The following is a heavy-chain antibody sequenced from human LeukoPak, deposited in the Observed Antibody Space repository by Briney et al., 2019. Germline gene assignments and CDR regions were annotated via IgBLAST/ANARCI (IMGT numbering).Heavy chain of an antibody. D-gene: IGHD4-17*01. V-gene: IGHV4-4*02. CDR1: GGSISSNNW. CDR2: MYHSGST. Sequence: PSGTLSLTCGVSGGSISSNNWWSWVRQPPGKGLEWIGEMYHSGSTNYNPSLKSRVTISVDKSKNQFSLTLTSVTAADTAVYYCASRYGDFGDGWFDPWGQGTLVTVSS. CDR3: ASRYGDFGDGWFDP. J-gene: IGHJ5*02.